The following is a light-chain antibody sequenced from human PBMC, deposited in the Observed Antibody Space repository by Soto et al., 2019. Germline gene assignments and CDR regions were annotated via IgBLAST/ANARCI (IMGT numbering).Light chain of an antibody. CDR1: SSDVGNYNL. Sequence: QSALTQPASVSGSPGQSITISCTGTSSDVGNYNLVSWYQCTPGKAPKLMIYEGHKRPSGVPDRFSGSTSVNTASLTISGLQTDDEADYYCCLYVGATTYVFGTGTKLTVL. V-gene: IGLV2-23*01. CDR3: CLYVGATTYV. J-gene: IGLJ1*01. CDR2: EGH.